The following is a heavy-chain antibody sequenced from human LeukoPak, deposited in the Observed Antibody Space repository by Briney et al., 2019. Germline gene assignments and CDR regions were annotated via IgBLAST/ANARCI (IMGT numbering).Heavy chain of an antibody. Sequence: GGSLRLSCAASGFTFSSYGMHWVRQAPGKGLEWVAYIQYDGSNEQYADSVKGRFSISRDSSKNILYLQMDSLRAEDTAVYYCAKDRCSNGIGCYYYYMDVWGKGTTVTISS. J-gene: IGHJ6*03. CDR3: AKDRCSNGIGCYYYYMDV. V-gene: IGHV3-30*02. CDR2: IQYDGSNE. D-gene: IGHD2-8*01. CDR1: GFTFSSYG.